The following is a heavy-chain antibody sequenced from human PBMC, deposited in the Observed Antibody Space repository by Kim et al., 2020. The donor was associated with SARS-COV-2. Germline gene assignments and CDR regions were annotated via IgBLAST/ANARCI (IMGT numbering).Heavy chain of an antibody. J-gene: IGHJ4*02. D-gene: IGHD5-18*01. CDR1: GFTFSNAW. Sequence: GGSLRLSCAASGFTFSNAWMSWVRQAPGKGLEWVGRIKSKTDGGTTDYAAPVKGRFTISRDDSKNTLYLQMNSLKTEDTAVYYCTTEIRGYSYGPGSENGVDYWGQGTLVTVSS. CDR3: TTEIRGYSYGPGSENGVDY. V-gene: IGHV3-15*01. CDR2: IKSKTDGGTT.